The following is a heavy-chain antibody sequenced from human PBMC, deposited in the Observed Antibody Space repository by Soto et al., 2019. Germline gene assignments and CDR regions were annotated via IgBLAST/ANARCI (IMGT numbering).Heavy chain of an antibody. CDR1: GFTFSSYA. CDR2: ISYDGSNK. D-gene: IGHD5-12*01. CDR3: ARDHGQANYYYYGMDV. V-gene: IGHV3-30-3*01. Sequence: QVQLVESGGGVVQPGRSLRLSCAASGFTFSSYAMHWVRQAPGKGLEWVAVISYDGSNKYYADSVKGRFTISRDNSKNTLYLQMNSLRAEDTAVYYCARDHGQANYYYYGMDVWGQGTTVTVSS. J-gene: IGHJ6*02.